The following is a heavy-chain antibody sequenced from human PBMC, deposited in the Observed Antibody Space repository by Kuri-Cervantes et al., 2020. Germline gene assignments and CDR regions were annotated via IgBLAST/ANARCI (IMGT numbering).Heavy chain of an antibody. CDR2: INHSGST. D-gene: IGHD5-18*01. CDR1: GGSFSGFY. J-gene: IGHJ6*03. V-gene: IGHV4-34*01. Sequence: SETLSLTCAVYGGSFSGFYWNWIRQPPGKGLEWIGEINHSGSTSYNPSLKSRVTISIDTSKNQFSLKLSSVTAADTAVYYCATQYNEGYSYGSYYYYYYYMDVWGKGTTVIVSS. CDR3: ATQYNEGYSYGSYYYYYYYMDV.